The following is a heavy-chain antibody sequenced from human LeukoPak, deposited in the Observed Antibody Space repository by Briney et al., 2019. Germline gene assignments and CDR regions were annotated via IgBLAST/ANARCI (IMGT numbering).Heavy chain of an antibody. J-gene: IGHJ4*02. D-gene: IGHD2-2*01. CDR2: IIPIFGTA. CDR3: ARDRGYCSSTSCYLDY. Sequence: GASVKVSCKASGGTFSSYAISWVRQAPGQGLEWMGGIIPIFGTANYAQKFQGRVTITADESTSTAYMELRSLRSEDTAVYYCARDRGYCSSTSCYLDYWGQGTLVTVSS. CDR1: GGTFSSYA. V-gene: IGHV1-69*13.